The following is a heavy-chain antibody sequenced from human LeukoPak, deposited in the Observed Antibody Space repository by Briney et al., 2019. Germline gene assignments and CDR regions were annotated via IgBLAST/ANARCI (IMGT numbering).Heavy chain of an antibody. Sequence: GGSLRLSCAASGFTFSSYWMSWVRQAPGKGLEWVANIKEDGSEKYYVDSVKGRFTISRDNAKSSLYLQMNSLRADDTAVYYCANGDGFDYWGQGTLVTVSS. CDR3: ANGDGFDY. J-gene: IGHJ4*02. CDR2: IKEDGSEK. D-gene: IGHD2-8*01. V-gene: IGHV3-7*01. CDR1: GFTFSSYW.